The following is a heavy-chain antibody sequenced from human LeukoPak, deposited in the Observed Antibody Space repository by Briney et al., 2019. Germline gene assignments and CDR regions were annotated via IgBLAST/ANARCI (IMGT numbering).Heavy chain of an antibody. V-gene: IGHV3-30*04. J-gene: IGHJ4*02. CDR3: ARPDSSSWPHYFDY. CDR1: GFTFSSYA. D-gene: IGHD6-13*01. CDR2: ISYDGSNK. Sequence: PGGSLRLSCAASGFTFSSYAMHWVRQAPGKGLEWVAVISYDGSNKYYADSVKGRFTISRDKSKNTLYLQMNSLRAEDTAVYYCARPDSSSWPHYFDYWGQGTLVTVSS.